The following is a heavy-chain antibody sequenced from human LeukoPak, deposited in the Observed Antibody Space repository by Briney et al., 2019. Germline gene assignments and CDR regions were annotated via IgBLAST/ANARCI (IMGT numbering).Heavy chain of an antibody. CDR1: GFTFSAYW. CDR3: ARDADYGVTGTLFDY. J-gene: IGHJ4*02. CDR2: ISSSGSTI. D-gene: IGHD4-17*01. Sequence: PGGSLRLSCAASGFTFSAYWMHWVRQAPGKGLEWVSYISSSGSTIYYADSVKGRFTISRDNAKNSLYLQMNSLRAEDTAVYYCARDADYGVTGTLFDYWGQGTLVTVSS. V-gene: IGHV3-48*04.